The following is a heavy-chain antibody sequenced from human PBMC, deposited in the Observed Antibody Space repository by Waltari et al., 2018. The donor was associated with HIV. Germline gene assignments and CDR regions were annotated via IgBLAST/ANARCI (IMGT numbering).Heavy chain of an antibody. CDR2: INPISGST. CDR3: ARGESVSVSNIPPGYRFDF. CDR1: GYSFTASY. J-gene: IGHJ4*02. V-gene: IGHV1-2*06. D-gene: IGHD2-15*01. Sequence: QVQLVQSGAELKKPGASVEFSCRASGYSFTASYIPRVRPAPGQGLQWMGRINPISGSTNIPLTFQDRITMTRDTSSGAVFIELRGLKFNDTALYYCARGESVSVSNIPPGYRFDFWGQGTLITVSS.